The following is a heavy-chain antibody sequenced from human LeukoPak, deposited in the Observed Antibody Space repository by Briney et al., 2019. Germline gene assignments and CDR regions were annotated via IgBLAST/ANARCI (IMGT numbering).Heavy chain of an antibody. D-gene: IGHD2-15*01. CDR1: GFTFHNYA. CDR2: TSGDGITT. J-gene: IGHJ4*02. Sequence: GGSLRLSCAASGFTFHNYAIHWVRQAPGKGLEWVSLTSGDGITTYFADSVKGRSTISRDNAKNSLYLQMNSLRAEDTAVYYCASLTVTGGSLSDYWGQGTLVTVSS. CDR3: ASLTVTGGSLSDY. V-gene: IGHV3-43*02.